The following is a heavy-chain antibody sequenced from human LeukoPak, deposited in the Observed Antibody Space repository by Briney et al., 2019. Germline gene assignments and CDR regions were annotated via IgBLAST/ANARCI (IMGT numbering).Heavy chain of an antibody. CDR2: IKQDGSEK. Sequence: GGSLRLSCAASGFTFSRFWMSWVRQAPGKGLEWVANIKQDGSEKYYVDPVKGRFTISRDTAKNSLYLQLNSLRAEDTAVYHCARGFPPRRQYDSSGYYSYYFDYWGQGTLVTVSS. V-gene: IGHV3-7*01. CDR3: ARGFPPRRQYDSSGYYSYYFDY. CDR1: GFTFSRFW. J-gene: IGHJ4*02. D-gene: IGHD3-22*01.